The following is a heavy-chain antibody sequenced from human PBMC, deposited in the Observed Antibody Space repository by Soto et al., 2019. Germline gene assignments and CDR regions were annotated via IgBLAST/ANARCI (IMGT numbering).Heavy chain of an antibody. D-gene: IGHD1-1*01. CDR2: INPNNGAT. J-gene: IGHJ5*02. V-gene: IGHV1-2*02. Sequence: QVQLVQSGAEVKKPGASVKVSCKAPRYIFTAYFMHWVRQPPGQGLGWMGWINPNNGATHYGLSFQGRVTMTRDTSISTAYMELSSLRSDDTAVYYCASHDPGARFDPWGQGTLVIVSS. CDR1: RYIFTAYF. CDR3: ASHDPGARFDP.